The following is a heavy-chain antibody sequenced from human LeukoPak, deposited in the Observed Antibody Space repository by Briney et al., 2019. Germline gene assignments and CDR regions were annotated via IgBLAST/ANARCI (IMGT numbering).Heavy chain of an antibody. CDR2: IYHSGST. J-gene: IGHJ4*02. V-gene: IGHV4-30-2*01. CDR3: ARAVSRPTRLDY. Sequence: PSETLSLTCAVSGGSISSGGYSWSWIRQPPGKGLEWIGYIYHSGSTYYNPSLKSRVTISVDRSKNQFSLKLSSVTAADTAVYYCARAVSRPTRLDYWGQGTLVTVSS. CDR1: GGSISSGGYS. D-gene: IGHD3-16*01.